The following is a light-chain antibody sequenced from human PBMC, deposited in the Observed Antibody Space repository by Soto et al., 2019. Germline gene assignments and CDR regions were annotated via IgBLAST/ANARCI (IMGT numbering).Light chain of an antibody. J-gene: IGLJ2*01. CDR2: DVS. Sequence: QSALTQPRSVSGSPGQSVTISCTGTSSDVGGYNSVSWYQQHPGKAPKLMIYDVSKRPSGVPDRFSGSKSGNTASLTISGLQAEDEADYYCCSYAGSYTLVFGGGTKVTVL. CDR1: SSDVGGYNS. V-gene: IGLV2-11*01. CDR3: CSYAGSYTLV.